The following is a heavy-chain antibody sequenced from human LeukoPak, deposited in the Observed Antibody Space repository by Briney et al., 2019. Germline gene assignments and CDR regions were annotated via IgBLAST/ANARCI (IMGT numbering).Heavy chain of an antibody. V-gene: IGHV3-73*01. CDR1: GFTFSGSA. Sequence: GGSLKLSCAASGFTFSGSAMHWVRQASGKGLEWVGRIRSKANSYATVYAASVKGRFTISRDDSKNTAYLQMNSLKTEDTAVYYCTSMGRNDYVWGSYRQFDYWGQGTLVTVSS. CDR3: TSMGRNDYVWGSYRQFDY. CDR2: IRSKANSYAT. J-gene: IGHJ4*02. D-gene: IGHD3-16*02.